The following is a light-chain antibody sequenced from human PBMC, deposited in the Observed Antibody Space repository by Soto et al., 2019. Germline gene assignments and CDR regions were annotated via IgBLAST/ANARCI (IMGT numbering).Light chain of an antibody. J-gene: IGKJ4*01. CDR1: QSFRGL. V-gene: IGKV3-11*01. CDR2: DAA. Sequence: PSDRATLSCRASQSFRGLLAWYQQKPGQAPRLLIYDAADRATGIPARFRGSGSGTDFTLTISSLEPEESAVYYCQHRSTWPRTFGGGTKV. CDR3: QHRSTWPRT.